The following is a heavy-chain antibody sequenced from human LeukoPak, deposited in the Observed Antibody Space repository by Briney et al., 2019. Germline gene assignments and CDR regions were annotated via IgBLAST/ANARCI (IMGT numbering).Heavy chain of an antibody. Sequence: GGSLRLSCAASGFTFSDYYMSWIRQAPGKGLEWVSSISSSSSYIYYADSVKGRFTISRDNAKNSLYLQMNSLRTEDTAVYYCARVGPSDIVVVVALDYWGQGTLVTVSS. D-gene: IGHD2-15*01. J-gene: IGHJ4*02. CDR1: GFTFSDYY. CDR3: ARVGPSDIVVVVALDY. V-gene: IGHV3-11*06. CDR2: ISSSSSYI.